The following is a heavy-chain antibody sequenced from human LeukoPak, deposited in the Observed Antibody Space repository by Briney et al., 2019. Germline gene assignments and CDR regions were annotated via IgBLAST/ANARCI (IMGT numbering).Heavy chain of an antibody. CDR2: ISRDGSDK. CDR1: GFTFSSNA. D-gene: IGHD3-16*01. J-gene: IGHJ4*02. V-gene: IGHV3-30*18. CDR3: AKDGGYASGTYLDS. Sequence: GGSLRLSCAASGFTFSSNAMHWVRQAPGKGLEWVAVISRDGSDKYYPDSVKGRFTISRDNSKNTLFLQMNSLRTEDTAVYYCAKDGGYASGTYLDSWGQGTLVTVSS.